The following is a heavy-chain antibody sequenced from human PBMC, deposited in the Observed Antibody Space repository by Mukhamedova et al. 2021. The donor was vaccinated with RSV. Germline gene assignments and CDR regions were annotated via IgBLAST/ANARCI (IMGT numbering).Heavy chain of an antibody. J-gene: IGHJ4*02. CDR3: ARGYSGYGDLDY. D-gene: IGHD5-12*01. V-gene: IGHV1-69*01. Sequence: QKFQGRVTITADESTSTAYMELSSLRSEDTAVYYCARGYSGYGDLDYWGQGTLVTVSS.